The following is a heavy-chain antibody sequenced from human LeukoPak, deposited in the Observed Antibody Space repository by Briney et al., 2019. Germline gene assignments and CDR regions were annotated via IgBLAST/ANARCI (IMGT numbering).Heavy chain of an antibody. Sequence: PSETLSLTCTVSGGSISSYYWSWIRQPPGKGLEWIGYIYYSGSTNYNPSLKSRVTISVGTSKNQFSLKLSSVTAADTAVYYCARKVTYYYDSSGYYDWGQGTLVTVSS. CDR1: GGSISSYY. D-gene: IGHD3-22*01. V-gene: IGHV4-59*12. CDR3: ARKVTYYYDSSGYYD. J-gene: IGHJ4*02. CDR2: IYYSGST.